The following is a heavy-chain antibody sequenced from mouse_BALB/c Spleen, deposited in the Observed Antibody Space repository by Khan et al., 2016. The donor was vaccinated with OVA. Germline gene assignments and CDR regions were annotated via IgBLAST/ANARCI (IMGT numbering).Heavy chain of an antibody. CDR3: AMGRTY. Sequence: EVKLLVPGPGLVKPSQSLSLTCTVTGYSITSDYAWNWNRQFPGNKLEWMGYITYSGSTSYRPSLKSRISITRDTSKNQFFLQLNSVTTEDTATYCCAMGRTYWGQGTLVTVSA. J-gene: IGHJ3*01. CDR2: ITYSGST. CDR1: GYSITSDYA. D-gene: IGHD4-1*01. V-gene: IGHV3-2*02.